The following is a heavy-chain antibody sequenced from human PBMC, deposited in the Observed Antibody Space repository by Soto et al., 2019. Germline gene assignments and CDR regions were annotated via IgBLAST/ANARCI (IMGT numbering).Heavy chain of an antibody. D-gene: IGHD3-22*01. V-gene: IGHV3-30*03. CDR2: ISYEGSKK. J-gene: IGHJ4*02. CDR3: ARDHYYDSSGYYSNYFDY. Sequence: GGSLRLSCAASGFTFSSYGMHWVRQAPGEGLEGVAVISYEGSKKYYADSVKGRFTISRDNSKNTLYLQMNSLGAEVASLYYCARDHYYDSSGYYSNYFDYWGQGTPVTVSS. CDR1: GFTFSSYG.